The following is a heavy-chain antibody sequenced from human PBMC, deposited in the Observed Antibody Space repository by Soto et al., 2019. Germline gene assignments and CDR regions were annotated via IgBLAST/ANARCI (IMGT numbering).Heavy chain of an antibody. CDR2: LCDVDGS. V-gene: IGHV3-53*01. J-gene: IGHJ3*01. Sequence: DVQLVESGGGLIKPGESLRLSCAASGLSVSGKKYGSGGRPARGRGVECVYALCDVDGSVYSDSVKGRFTTSSDSAKTSLYLQMNDLRPDDTAVYYCASWHERDQASDVWGQGTTVTVSS. CDR3: ASWHERDQASDV. D-gene: IGHD2-2*01. CDR1: GLSVSGKKY.